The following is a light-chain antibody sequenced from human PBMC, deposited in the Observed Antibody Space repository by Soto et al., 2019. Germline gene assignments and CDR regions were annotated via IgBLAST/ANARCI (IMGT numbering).Light chain of an antibody. J-gene: IGKJ1*01. CDR3: QQYINLWT. Sequence: DIQMTQSPSSLSASVGDRVTITCRASQSISSYLNWYQQKPGKAPKLLIYAASSLQSGVPSRFSGSGSGTDFTLTISSLQSEDFAVYYCQQYINLWTFGQGTKVDIK. CDR1: QSISSY. CDR2: AAS. V-gene: IGKV1-39*01.